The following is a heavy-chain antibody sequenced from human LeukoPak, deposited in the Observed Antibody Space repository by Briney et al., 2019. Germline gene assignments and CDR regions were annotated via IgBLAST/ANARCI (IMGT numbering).Heavy chain of an antibody. V-gene: IGHV3-23*01. D-gene: IGHD3-10*01. CDR2: ISNTGGST. Sequence: GGSLRPSCAASGFTFITYAMSWVRQAPGKGLEWVSSISNTGGSTYYADSVRGRFTISRDNSKNTLYLQMNSLRAEDTAVYYCARDLSYGSGEFWGQGTLVTVSS. CDR1: GFTFITYA. J-gene: IGHJ4*02. CDR3: ARDLSYGSGEF.